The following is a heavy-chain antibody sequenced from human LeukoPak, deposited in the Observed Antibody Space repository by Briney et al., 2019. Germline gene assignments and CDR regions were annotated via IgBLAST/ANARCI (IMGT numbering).Heavy chain of an antibody. V-gene: IGHV4-61*01. J-gene: IGHJ6*02. CDR1: GGSVSSGNYY. CDR3: ARAPAPISWDFWSGYKYYYGMDV. CDR2: IYHSGNT. Sequence: SETLSLTCTVSGGSVSSGNYYWTWIRQPPGKGLEWIGYIYHSGNTKYNPSLRSRVTISVDTSENQFSLRLNSVTAVDTAVYYCARAPAPISWDFWSGYKYYYGMDVWGQGTAVTVSS. D-gene: IGHD3-3*01.